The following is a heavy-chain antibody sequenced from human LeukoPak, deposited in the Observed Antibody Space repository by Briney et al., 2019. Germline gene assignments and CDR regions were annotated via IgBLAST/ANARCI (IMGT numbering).Heavy chain of an antibody. Sequence: GGSLRLSCAASGFTFDDYSMHWVRQAPGKGLEWVSSINWNSGSKAYADSVKGRFTISRDNAKNSLYLQMNSLRPEDMAFYYYAKDRSRSSTWYYFDYWGQGTLVTVSS. CDR2: INWNSGSK. D-gene: IGHD6-13*01. CDR1: GFTFDDYS. V-gene: IGHV3-9*03. J-gene: IGHJ4*02. CDR3: AKDRSRSSTWYYFDY.